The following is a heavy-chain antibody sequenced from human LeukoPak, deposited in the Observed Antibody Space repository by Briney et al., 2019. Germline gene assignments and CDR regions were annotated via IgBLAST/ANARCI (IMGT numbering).Heavy chain of an antibody. D-gene: IGHD1-26*01. CDR1: GGSFSGYY. V-gene: IGHV4-34*01. CDR2: INHSGSS. J-gene: IGHJ4*02. CDR3: ASSVSYSTIDY. Sequence: SETLSLTCAVYGGSFSGYYWSWIRQPLGKRLEWIGEINHSGSSNYNPSLKSRVTISVDTSKNQFSLKLSSVTAADTAVYYCASSVSYSTIDYWGQGTLVTVSS.